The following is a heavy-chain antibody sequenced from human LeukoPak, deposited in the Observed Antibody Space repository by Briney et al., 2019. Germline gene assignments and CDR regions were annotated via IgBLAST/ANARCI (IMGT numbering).Heavy chain of an antibody. CDR2: IIPIFGTA. D-gene: IGHD3-3*01. CDR3: ASVDHFGVVNQASYYYYYYMDV. CDR1: GGTFSSYA. V-gene: IGHV1-69*13. Sequence: SVKVSCKASGGTFSSYANSWVRQAPGQGLEWMGGIIPIFGTANYAQKFQGRVTITADESTGTAYMELSSLRSEDTAVYYCASVDHFGVVNQASYYYYYYMDVWGKGTTVTVSS. J-gene: IGHJ6*03.